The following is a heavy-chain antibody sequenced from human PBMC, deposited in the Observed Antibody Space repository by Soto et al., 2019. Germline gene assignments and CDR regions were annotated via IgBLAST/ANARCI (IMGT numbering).Heavy chain of an antibody. CDR2: IWSDGIMK. CDR1: GYTFSGHA. J-gene: IGHJ6*02. V-gene: IGHV3-33*01. D-gene: IGHD6-13*01. CDR3: AREGQQGTPYGMDV. Sequence: QVQLVESGGAVVQPEKSLRVSCAASGYTFSGHAIHWIRQAPGKGLEWVAQIWSDGIMKYYSDSVKGRFTVSRDNSKNTVTLEMDSLRAEDTAVYYCAREGQQGTPYGMDVWGQGTTVTVSS.